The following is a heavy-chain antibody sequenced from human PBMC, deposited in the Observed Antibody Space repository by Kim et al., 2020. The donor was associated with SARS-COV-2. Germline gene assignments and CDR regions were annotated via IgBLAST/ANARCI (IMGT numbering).Heavy chain of an antibody. CDR1: GYSFTSYW. J-gene: IGHJ3*02. Sequence: GESLKISCKGSGYSFTSYWIGWVRQMPGKGLEWMGIIYPGDSDTRYSPSFQGQVTISADKSISTAYLQWSSLKASDTAMYYCASSTVVPAAMPEGAFDIWGQGTMVTVSS. CDR2: IYPGDSDT. CDR3: ASSTVVPAAMPEGAFDI. V-gene: IGHV5-51*01. D-gene: IGHD2-2*01.